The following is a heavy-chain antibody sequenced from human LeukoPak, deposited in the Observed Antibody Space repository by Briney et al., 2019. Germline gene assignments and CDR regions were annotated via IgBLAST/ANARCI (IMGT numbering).Heavy chain of an antibody. CDR2: ISAYNGNT. CDR3: ARDSGLSGGSWPLDY. Sequence: ASVKVSCKASGYTLTSYGISWVRQAPGQGLEWMGWISAYNGNTNYAQKLQGRVTMTTDTSTSTAYMELRSLRSDDTAVYYCARDSGLSGGSWPLDYWGQGTLDTVSS. J-gene: IGHJ4*02. D-gene: IGHD2-15*01. CDR1: GYTLTSYG. V-gene: IGHV1-18*01.